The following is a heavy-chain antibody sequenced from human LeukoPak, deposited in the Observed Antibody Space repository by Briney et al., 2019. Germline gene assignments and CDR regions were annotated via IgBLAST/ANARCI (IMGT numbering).Heavy chain of an antibody. CDR2: ISSSGSPI. D-gene: IGHD1-26*01. V-gene: IGHV3-48*03. J-gene: IGHJ4*02. Sequence: GGSLRLSCAASGFTFSSYEMNWVRQAPGKGLEWVSYISSSGSPIYYADSVKGRFTISRDNAKSSLYLQMNSLRAEDTAVYYCARDAVRSGEFDHWGQGILVTVSS. CDR1: GFTFSSYE. CDR3: ARDAVRSGEFDH.